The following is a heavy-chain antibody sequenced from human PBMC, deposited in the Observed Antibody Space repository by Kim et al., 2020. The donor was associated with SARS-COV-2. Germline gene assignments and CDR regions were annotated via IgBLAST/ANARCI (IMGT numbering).Heavy chain of an antibody. CDR3: ARGLRYFDWLLYIDYYYGMDV. CDR2: ISYDGSNK. D-gene: IGHD3-9*01. Sequence: GGSLRLSCAASGFTFSSYGMHWVRQAPGKGLEWVAVISYDGSNKYYADSVKGRFTISRDNSKNTLYLQMNSLIAEDTAVYYCARGLRYFDWLLYIDYYYGMDVWGQGTTVTVSS. J-gene: IGHJ6*02. V-gene: IGHV3-33*05. CDR1: GFTFSSYG.